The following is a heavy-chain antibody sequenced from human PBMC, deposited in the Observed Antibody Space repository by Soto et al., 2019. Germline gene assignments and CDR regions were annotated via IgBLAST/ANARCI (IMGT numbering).Heavy chain of an antibody. J-gene: IGHJ4*02. CDR3: ASRDPGTSVDY. V-gene: IGHV4-4*02. CDR1: GGSFTSNNW. CDR2: IYRTGST. Sequence: QVQLQESGPGLVKPSGTLSLTCAVSGGSFTSNNWWTWVRQPPGQGLEWIGEIYRTGSTNYNPSLKSRVTILLDKSENQFSLKVTSLTAADTAVYSCASRDPGTSVDYWGQGTLVTVSS. D-gene: IGHD1-7*01.